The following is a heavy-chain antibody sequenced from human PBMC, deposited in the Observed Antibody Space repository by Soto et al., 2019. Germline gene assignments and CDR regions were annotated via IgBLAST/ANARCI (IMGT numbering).Heavy chain of an antibody. V-gene: IGHV1-18*01. Sequence: ASVKVCCKSSGYTFTRSGISWVRQAPGQGLEWMGWISTYNGDTNYAQTFQGRVTMTTDTSTSTVHMEVRSLRSDDTAVYYCAREGVAPYYYYGMDVWGQGTPVTSP. CDR2: ISTYNGDT. CDR1: GYTFTRSG. CDR3: AREGVAPYYYYGMDV. J-gene: IGHJ6*02. D-gene: IGHD5-12*01.